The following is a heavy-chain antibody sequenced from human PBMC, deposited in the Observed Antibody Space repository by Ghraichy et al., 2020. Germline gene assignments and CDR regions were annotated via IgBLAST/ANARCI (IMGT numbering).Heavy chain of an antibody. V-gene: IGHV4-59*01. CDR1: GGSISSYY. D-gene: IGHD3-3*01. CDR2: IYYSGST. CDR3: ARTWGPVLRFLEWAYYMDV. J-gene: IGHJ6*03. Sequence: GSLSLTCTVSGGSISSYYWSWIRQPPGKGLEWIGYIYYSGSTNYNPSLKSRVTISVDTSKNQFSLKLSSVTAADTAVYYCARTWGPVLRFLEWAYYMDVWGKGTTVTVSS.